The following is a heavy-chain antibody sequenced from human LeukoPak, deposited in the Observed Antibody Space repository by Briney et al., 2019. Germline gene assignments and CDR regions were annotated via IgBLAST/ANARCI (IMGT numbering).Heavy chain of an antibody. J-gene: IGHJ4*02. CDR3: AKDRYYYDSSSAVFDY. V-gene: IGHV3-30*02. D-gene: IGHD3-22*01. CDR1: GFIFSSYA. CDR2: ISSDGRNT. Sequence: GGSLRLSCAASGFIFSSYAMHWVRQTPGKGLEWVAFISSDGRNTFHADSVKGRFTIFRDNSKNTLYLQMNTLTTEDTSVYYCAKDRYYYDSSSAVFDYWGQGTLVTVSS.